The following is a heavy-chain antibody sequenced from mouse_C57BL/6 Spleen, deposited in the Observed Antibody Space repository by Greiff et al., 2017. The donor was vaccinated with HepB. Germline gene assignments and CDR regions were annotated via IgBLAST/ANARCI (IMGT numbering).Heavy chain of an antibody. V-gene: IGHV1-59*01. Sequence: VQLQQSGAELVRPGSSVKLSCKASGYTFTSYWMHWVKQRPGQGLEWIGVIDPSDSYTNYNQKFKGKATLTLDTSSSTAYMQLSSLTSEDSAVYYCARRRNSNPYYYAMHYWGQGTSVTVSS. J-gene: IGHJ4*01. CDR1: GYTFTSYW. CDR2: IDPSDSYT. D-gene: IGHD2-5*01. CDR3: ARRRNSNPYYYAMHY.